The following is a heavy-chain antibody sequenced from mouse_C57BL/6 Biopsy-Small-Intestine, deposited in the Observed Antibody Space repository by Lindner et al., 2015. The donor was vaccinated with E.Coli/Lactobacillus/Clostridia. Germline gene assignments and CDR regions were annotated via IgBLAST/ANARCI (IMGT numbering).Heavy chain of an antibody. V-gene: IGHV1-19*01. CDR1: GYNFDKYG. J-gene: IGHJ1*01. CDR3: ARAPSDYYGMDV. Sequence: SVKVSCKASGYNFDKYGLSWVRQAPGQGLEWMGWTTAYTGVTRYAQKFQGRVTMTRDTSTSTVYMELSSLRSEDTAVYYCARAPSDYYGMDVWGQGTTVTVSS. D-gene: IGHD1-1*01. CDR2: TTAYTGVT.